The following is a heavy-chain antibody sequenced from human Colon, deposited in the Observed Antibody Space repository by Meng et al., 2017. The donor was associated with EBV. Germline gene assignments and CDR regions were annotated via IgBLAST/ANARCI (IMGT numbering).Heavy chain of an antibody. CDR3: GRPHLISVAGHFDY. J-gene: IGHJ4*02. D-gene: IGHD6-19*01. Sequence: QLQSPGRGPGLVKAAETLALTVTVSGASIRRSTYYWGWIRQPPGSGMGWIGSISYRGTTYYNPSLKSRVTISVDTSNNQFSLKLSSVTAADTAVYYCGRPHLISVAGHFDYWGQGTLVTVSS. CDR1: GASIRRSTYY. CDR2: ISYRGTT. V-gene: IGHV4-39*01.